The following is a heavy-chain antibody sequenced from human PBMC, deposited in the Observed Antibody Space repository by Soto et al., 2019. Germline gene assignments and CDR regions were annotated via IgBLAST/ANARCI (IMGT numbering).Heavy chain of an antibody. CDR1: GGSFSGYY. D-gene: IGHD6-13*01. V-gene: IGHV4-34*01. J-gene: IGHJ5*02. Sequence: SETLSLTCAVYGGSFSGYYWSWIRQPPGKGLEWIGEINHSGSTNYNPSLKSRVTISVDTSKNQFSLKLSSVTAADTAVYYCARGKLDSSSWRDNWFDPWGQGTLVTVSS. CDR3: ARGKLDSSSWRDNWFDP. CDR2: INHSGST.